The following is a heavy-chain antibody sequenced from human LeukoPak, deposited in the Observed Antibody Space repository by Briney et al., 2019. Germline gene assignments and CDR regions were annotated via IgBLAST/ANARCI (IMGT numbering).Heavy chain of an antibody. V-gene: IGHV4-34*01. CDR3: AREPRYGDYVTDAFDI. Sequence: PSETLSLTCAVYGGSFSGYYWSWIRQPPGKGLEWIGEINHSGSTNYNPSLKSRVTISVDTSKNQFSLKLSSVTAADTAVYYCAREPRYGDYVTDAFDIWGQGTMVTVSS. D-gene: IGHD4-17*01. CDR2: INHSGST. J-gene: IGHJ3*02. CDR1: GGSFSGYY.